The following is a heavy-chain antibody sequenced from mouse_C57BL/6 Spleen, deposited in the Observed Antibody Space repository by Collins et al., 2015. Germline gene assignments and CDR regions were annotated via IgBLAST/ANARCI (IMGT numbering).Heavy chain of an antibody. D-gene: IGHD1-1*01. CDR3: ARRGSSFAWFAY. V-gene: IGHV1-55*01. J-gene: IGHJ3*01. CDR2: IYPGSGST. CDR1: GYTFTSYW. Sequence: PGASVKMSCKASGYTFTSYWITWVKQRPGQGLEWIGDIYPGSGSTNYNEKFKSKATLTVDTSSSTAYMQLSSLTSEDSAVYYCARRGSSFAWFAYWGQGTLVTVSA.